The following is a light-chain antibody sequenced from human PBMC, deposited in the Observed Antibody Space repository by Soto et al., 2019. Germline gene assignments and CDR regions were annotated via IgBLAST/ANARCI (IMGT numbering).Light chain of an antibody. V-gene: IGKV1-17*03. CDR3: LQHNSYPYT. J-gene: IGKJ2*01. CDR1: QGITTF. CDR2: GAS. Sequence: DIQMTQSPSVVSASVGDTVTVTCRASQGITTFLAWFRQRPGRVPERLIYGASSLQSGVPSRFSGRGSGTEFTLTISSLQPEDFGIYYCLQHNSYPYTVGPGTNVDIK.